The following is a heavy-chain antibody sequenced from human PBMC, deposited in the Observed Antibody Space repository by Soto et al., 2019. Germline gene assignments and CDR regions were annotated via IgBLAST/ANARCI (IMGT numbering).Heavy chain of an antibody. Sequence: GGSLRLSCAASGFSFITYLISCVRQAPFKWLEWVANIKQGGNEKFYVDSVKGRFTISRDNDKKSLYLQMDSLRVEDTAVYYCVGALTYEVPYYYYGMDVWGQGTTVTVSS. D-gene: IGHD3-16*01. J-gene: IGHJ6*02. CDR2: IKQGGNEK. CDR1: GFSFITYL. CDR3: VGALTYEVPYYYYGMDV. V-gene: IGHV3-7*01.